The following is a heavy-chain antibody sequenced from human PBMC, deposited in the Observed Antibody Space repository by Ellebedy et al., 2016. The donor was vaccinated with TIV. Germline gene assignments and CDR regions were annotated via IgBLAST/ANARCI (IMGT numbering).Heavy chain of an antibody. CDR1: GGTFSSYA. Sequence: SVKVSXXASGGTFSSYAISWVRQAPGQGLEWMGGIIPIFGTANYAQKFQGRVTMTRDTSASTVYMELSSLRSEDTAVYYCARDNPGDSYAFDIWGQGTMVTVSS. CDR2: IIPIFGTA. J-gene: IGHJ3*02. V-gene: IGHV1-69*05. D-gene: IGHD3-10*01. CDR3: ARDNPGDSYAFDI.